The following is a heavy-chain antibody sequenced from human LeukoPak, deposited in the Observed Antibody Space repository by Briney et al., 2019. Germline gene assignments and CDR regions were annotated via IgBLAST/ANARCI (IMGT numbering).Heavy chain of an antibody. CDR2: IWYDGSNK. J-gene: IGHJ4*02. D-gene: IGHD3-22*01. CDR3: ARGSDYYDSSGYYGY. Sequence: GSLRPSCAASGFTFSSYGMPWVRQAPGKGLGWVAGIWYDGSNKYYADSVKGRFTISRDNSKNTLYLQMNSLRAEDTAVYYCARGSDYYDSSGYYGYWGQGTLVTVSS. V-gene: IGHV3-33*01. CDR1: GFTFSSYG.